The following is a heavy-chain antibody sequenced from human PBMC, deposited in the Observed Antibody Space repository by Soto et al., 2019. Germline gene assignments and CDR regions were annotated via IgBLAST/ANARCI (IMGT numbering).Heavy chain of an antibody. Sequence: SGTLSLTCTVSGGSISSGGYYWSWIRQHPVKGLEWIGNIYYSGNSHYSPSLRSRLTISIDTSKNQFSLRLSSVTAADTAVYYCARERQPYISSQGVWFGPWGQGTLVTVSS. CDR3: ARERQPYISSQGVWFGP. CDR1: GGSISSGGYY. CDR2: IYYSGNS. D-gene: IGHD3-3*02. V-gene: IGHV4-31*03. J-gene: IGHJ5*02.